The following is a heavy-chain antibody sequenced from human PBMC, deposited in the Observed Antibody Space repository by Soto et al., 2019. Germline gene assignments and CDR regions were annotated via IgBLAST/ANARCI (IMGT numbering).Heavy chain of an antibody. J-gene: IGHJ4*02. V-gene: IGHV3-30*18. CDR2: ISYDGSNK. CDR1: GFTFRSHG. D-gene: IGHD2-2*01. CDR3: AKEKVVVISSAWFDY. Sequence: GGSLRLSCEASGFTFRSHGMHWVRQAPGRGLEWVAVISYDGSNKYYADSVKGRFTISRDNSKNTLYLQMNSLRAEDTAVYYCAKEKVVVISSAWFDYWGQGTLITVSS.